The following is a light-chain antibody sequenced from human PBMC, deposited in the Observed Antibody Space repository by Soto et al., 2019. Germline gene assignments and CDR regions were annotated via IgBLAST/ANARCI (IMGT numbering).Light chain of an antibody. CDR1: SSDVGGYNS. Sequence: QSALTQPASVSGSPGQSITISCTGTSSDVGGYNSVSWYQQHPVKAPKLMIYDVSNRPSGVSNRFSGSKSGNTASLTISGLQAEDEDDYYCSSYTSSITLVFGGGTKLTVL. CDR2: DVS. J-gene: IGLJ2*01. CDR3: SSYTSSITLV. V-gene: IGLV2-14*03.